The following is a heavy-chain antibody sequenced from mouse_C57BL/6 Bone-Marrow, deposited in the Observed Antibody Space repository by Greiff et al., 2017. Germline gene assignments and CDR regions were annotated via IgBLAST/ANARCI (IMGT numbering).Heavy chain of an antibody. V-gene: IGHV1-81*01. J-gene: IGHJ2*01. Sequence: QVQLKQSGAELARPGASVKLSCKAPGYTFTSYGICWVKQRTGQGLEWIGEIYPRSGNTYYNEKFKGKATLTADTSASTAYMELRSLTSEDSAVYFCAREGDYYGSSYGDYWGQGTTLTVSS. CDR2: IYPRSGNT. CDR1: GYTFTSYG. D-gene: IGHD1-1*01. CDR3: AREGDYYGSSYGDY.